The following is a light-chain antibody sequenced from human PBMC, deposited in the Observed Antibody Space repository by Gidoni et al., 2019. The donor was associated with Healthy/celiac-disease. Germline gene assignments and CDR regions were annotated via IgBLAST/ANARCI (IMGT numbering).Light chain of an antibody. J-gene: IGKJ5*01. CDR3: QQYDNLRVT. CDR2: DAS. V-gene: IGKV1-33*01. CDR1: QDISNY. Sequence: DIQMTTSPSSLSASVGDRVTITCQASQDISNYLNWYQQKPGKAPKLLIYDASNLETGVPSRFSGSGSGTDFTFTISSLQPEDIATYYCQQYDNLRVTFGQGTRLEIK.